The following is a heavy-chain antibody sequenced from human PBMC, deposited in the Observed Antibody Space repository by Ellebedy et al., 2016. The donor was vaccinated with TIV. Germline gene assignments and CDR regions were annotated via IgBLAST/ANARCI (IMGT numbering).Heavy chain of an antibody. CDR3: ARGLGLQLWSSDY. CDR2: ISYDGSNK. V-gene: IGHV3-30-3*01. J-gene: IGHJ4*02. CDR1: GFTFSSYA. Sequence: GGSLRLXCAASGFTFSSYAMHWVRQAPGKGLEWVAVISYDGSNKYYADSVKGRFTISRDNSKNTLYLQMNSLRAEDTAVYYCARGLGLQLWSSDYWGQGTLVTVSS. D-gene: IGHD5-18*01.